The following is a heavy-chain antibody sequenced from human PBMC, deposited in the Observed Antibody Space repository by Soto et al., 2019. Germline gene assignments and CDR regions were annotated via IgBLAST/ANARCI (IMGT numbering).Heavy chain of an antibody. Sequence: GGSLRLSCAASGFTFSSYGMHWVRQAPGKGLEWVAVISYDGSNKYYADSVKGRFTISRDNSKNTLYLQMNSLRAEDTAVYYCAKDNRGAVPAAMLDNWFDPWGQGTLVTVSS. CDR1: GFTFSSYG. CDR3: AKDNRGAVPAAMLDNWFDP. CDR2: ISYDGSNK. J-gene: IGHJ5*02. D-gene: IGHD2-2*01. V-gene: IGHV3-30*18.